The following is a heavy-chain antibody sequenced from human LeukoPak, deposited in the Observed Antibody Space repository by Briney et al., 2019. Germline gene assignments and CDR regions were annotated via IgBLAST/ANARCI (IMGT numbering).Heavy chain of an antibody. J-gene: IGHJ4*02. CDR1: GYSISSGYY. Sequence: SETLSLTCTVSGYSISSGYYWGWIRQPPGKGLEWIGSIYHSGSTYYNPSLKSRVTISVDTSKNQFSLKLSSVTAADTAVYYCARESGGSPPYFDYWGQGTLVTVSS. CDR3: ARESGGSPPYFDY. CDR2: IYHSGST. D-gene: IGHD1-26*01. V-gene: IGHV4-38-2*02.